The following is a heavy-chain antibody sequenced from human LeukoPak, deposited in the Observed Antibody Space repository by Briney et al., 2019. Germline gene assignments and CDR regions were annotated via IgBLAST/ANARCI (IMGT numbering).Heavy chain of an antibody. Sequence: GESLKISCKGSGYSFTSYWIGWVRQMPGKGLEWMGIIYPGDSDTRYSPSFQGQVTISADKSISTAYLQWSSLKASDTAMYYCARTWGNYYDSSGYWAYDYWGQGTLVTVSS. CDR1: GYSFTSYW. J-gene: IGHJ4*02. CDR3: ARTWGNYYDSSGYWAYDY. V-gene: IGHV5-51*01. CDR2: IYPGDSDT. D-gene: IGHD3-22*01.